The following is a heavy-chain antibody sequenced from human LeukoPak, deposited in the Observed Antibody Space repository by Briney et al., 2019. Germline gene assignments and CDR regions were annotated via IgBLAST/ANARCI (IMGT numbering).Heavy chain of an antibody. CDR1: GGSVSSGSYY. D-gene: IGHD5-24*01. CDR2: IYYSGST. V-gene: IGHV4-61*01. Sequence: SETLSLTCTVSGGSVSSGSYYWSWIRQPPGKGLEWIGYIYYSGSTNYNPSLKSRVTISVDTSKNQFSLKLSSVTAADTAVYYCARGERWLLKLPHYWGQGTLVTVSS. J-gene: IGHJ4*02. CDR3: ARGERWLLKLPHY.